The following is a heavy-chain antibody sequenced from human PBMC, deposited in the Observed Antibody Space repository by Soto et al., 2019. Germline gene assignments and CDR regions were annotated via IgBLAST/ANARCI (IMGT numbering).Heavy chain of an antibody. CDR3: AKSRYSDSSGDFYDY. J-gene: IGHJ4*02. CDR2: SGGSGRTT. CDR1: AFTFNNYA. V-gene: IGHV3-23*01. D-gene: IGHD3-22*01. Sequence: GGSLRLSCAASAFTFNNYAMSWVRQAPGKGLEWVSGSGGSGRTTYYADSVKGRFTISRDNSNNTLFLQRNSLRAEETAVYYCAKSRYSDSSGDFYDYWGQGTLVTVSS.